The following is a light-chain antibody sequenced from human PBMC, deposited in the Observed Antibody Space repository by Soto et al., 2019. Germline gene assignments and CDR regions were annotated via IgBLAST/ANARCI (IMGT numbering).Light chain of an antibody. V-gene: IGKV1-9*01. CDR2: AAS. CDR3: QQRNRYPHT. J-gene: IGKJ2*01. CDR1: QGISSY. Sequence: IQLTQSPSSLSASVEDRVTITSRASQGISSYLDWYQQKPGKAPKRLIYAASTLHSGVPSRFSGSGSGTDFTLTISSLQHEDFATYSFQQRNRYPHTFGQETKLDIK.